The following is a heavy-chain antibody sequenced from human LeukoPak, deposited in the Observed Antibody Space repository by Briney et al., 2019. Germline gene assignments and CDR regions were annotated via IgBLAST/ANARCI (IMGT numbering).Heavy chain of an antibody. J-gene: IGHJ6*03. CDR3: ARLRWSPSYYYYYMDV. CDR1: GGSISSYY. Sequence: PSETLSLTCTVSGGSISSYYWSWIRQPAGKGLEWIGRIYTSGSTNYNPSLKSRVTMPVDTSKNQFSLKLSSVTAADTAVYYCARLRWSPSYYYYYMDVWGKGTTVTVSS. V-gene: IGHV4-4*07. CDR2: IYTSGST. D-gene: IGHD3-16*01.